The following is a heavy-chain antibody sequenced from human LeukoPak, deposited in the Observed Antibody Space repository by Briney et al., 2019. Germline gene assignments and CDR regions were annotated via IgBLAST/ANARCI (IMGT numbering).Heavy chain of an antibody. CDR2: ISSSSSTI. Sequence: GESLRLSCAASGFTFSSYSMNWVRQAPGKGLEWVAYISSSSSTIYYADSVKGRFTISRDNAKNSLYLQMNNLRAEDTAVYYCAREAGHIDYWGQGTLVTVSS. CDR3: AREAGHIDY. CDR1: GFTFSSYS. J-gene: IGHJ4*02. D-gene: IGHD6-13*01. V-gene: IGHV3-48*01.